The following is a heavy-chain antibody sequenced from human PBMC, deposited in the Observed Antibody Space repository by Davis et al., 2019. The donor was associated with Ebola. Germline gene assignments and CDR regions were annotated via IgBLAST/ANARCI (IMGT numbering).Heavy chain of an antibody. CDR1: GGSISSYY. J-gene: IGHJ4*02. D-gene: IGHD3-3*01. Sequence: PSETLSLTCTVSGGSISSYYWSWIRQPPGKGLEWIGYIYYSGSTNYNPSLKSRVTISVDTSKNQFSLKLSSVTAADTAVYYCARTPRVREPTIFGVVTTYYFDYWGQGTLVTVS. CDR2: IYYSGST. CDR3: ARTPRVREPTIFGVVTTYYFDY. V-gene: IGHV4-59*01.